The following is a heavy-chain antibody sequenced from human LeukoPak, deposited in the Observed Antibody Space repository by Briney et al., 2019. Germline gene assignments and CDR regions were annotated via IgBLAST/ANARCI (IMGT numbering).Heavy chain of an antibody. V-gene: IGHV5-51*01. J-gene: IGHJ4*02. CDR1: GYSFTNYW. CDR2: IYPGDSDT. Sequence: GESLKISCKGSGYSFTNYWIGWVRQMPGKGLEWMGIIYPGDSDTRYSPSFQGQVTISADKSISTAYLQWSSLKASDTAMYYCARRVYYGSGSYYTLYYFDYWGQGTLVTVSS. D-gene: IGHD3-10*01. CDR3: ARRVYYGSGSYYTLYYFDY.